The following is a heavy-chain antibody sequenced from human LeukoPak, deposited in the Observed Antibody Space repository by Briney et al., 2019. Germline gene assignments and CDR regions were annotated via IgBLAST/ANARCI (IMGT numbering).Heavy chain of an antibody. J-gene: IGHJ4*02. D-gene: IGHD3-10*01. CDR2: IYYSGST. V-gene: IGHV4-59*01. CDR1: GGSISSYY. Sequence: SETLSLTCTVSGGSISSYYWSWIRQPPGKGLEWIGYIYYSGSTNYNPSLKSRVTISVDTSKNQFSLKLSSVTAADTAVYYCARFRFSGTLDYWGQGTLVTASS. CDR3: ARFRFSGTLDY.